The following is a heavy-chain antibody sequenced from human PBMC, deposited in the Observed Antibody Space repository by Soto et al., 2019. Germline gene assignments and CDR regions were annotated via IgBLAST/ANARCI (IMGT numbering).Heavy chain of an antibody. J-gene: IGHJ4*02. CDR1: GYTFTSYD. CDR3: TRGVMITFGGVIVDFDY. Sequence: ASVKVSCKASGYTFTSYDINWVRQATGQGLEWMGWMNPNSCNKGYAQKFQGRVTMSRNTSISTAYMELSSLRSEDTAGYYCTRGVMITFGGVIVDFDYWGQGTLVTVSS. CDR2: MNPNSCNK. D-gene: IGHD3-16*02. V-gene: IGHV1-8*01.